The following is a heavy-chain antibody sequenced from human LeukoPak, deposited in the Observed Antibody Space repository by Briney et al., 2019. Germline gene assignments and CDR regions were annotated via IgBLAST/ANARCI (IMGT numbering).Heavy chain of an antibody. V-gene: IGHV3-21*01. CDR2: ISSTSRYI. CDR1: GFTFSTYN. CDR3: AKDLSGLYDILTGKDAFDI. D-gene: IGHD3-9*01. J-gene: IGHJ3*02. Sequence: GGSLRLSCAASGFTFSTYNMNWVRQAPGQGLEWVSSISSTSRYIYYADSVKGRFTISRDNSKNTLYLQMNSMRAEDTAVYYCAKDLSGLYDILTGKDAFDIWGQGTMVTVSS.